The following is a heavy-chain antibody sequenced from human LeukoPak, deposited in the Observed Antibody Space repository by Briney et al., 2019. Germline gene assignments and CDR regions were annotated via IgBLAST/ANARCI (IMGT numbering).Heavy chain of an antibody. J-gene: IGHJ4*02. CDR1: RYTFTIYD. CDR3: ARERKYCSGRSCYTGAFDD. V-gene: IGHV1-8*01. CDR2: KNPNSGNT. Sequence: AAVTFSCKASRYTFTIYDINWVGQATRQGLDWMGSKNPNSGNTGYAKKFQGRVTITRNNSISTAYMELSSLRSEDTAVYYGARERKYCSGRSCYTGAFDDWGQGTLVTVSS. D-gene: IGHD2-15*01.